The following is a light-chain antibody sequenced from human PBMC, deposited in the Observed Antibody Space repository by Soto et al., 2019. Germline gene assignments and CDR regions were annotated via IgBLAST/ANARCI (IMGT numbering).Light chain of an antibody. Sequence: QSVLTQPASVSGSPGQSITISCTGTSSDVGNYNLVSWYQQHPGKAPKLMIYEVSQRPSGVSNRFSGSKSGNTASLAISGLQAEDEADYYCCSYAGSGTYGFGTGTKVTVL. V-gene: IGLV2-23*02. J-gene: IGLJ1*01. CDR1: SSDVGNYNL. CDR2: EVS. CDR3: CSYAGSGTYG.